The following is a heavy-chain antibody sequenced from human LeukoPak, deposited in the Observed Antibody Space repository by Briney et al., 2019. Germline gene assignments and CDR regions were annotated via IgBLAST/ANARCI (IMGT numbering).Heavy chain of an antibody. J-gene: IGHJ4*02. Sequence: QPGRSLRLPCAASRFTFSSYGMHWVRQAPDSVKGRFTISRDNSKNTLYLQMNSLRAEDTAIYYCAKDPQYESSVDYWGQGTLVTVSS. CDR1: RFTFSSYG. V-gene: IGHV3-30*18. CDR3: AKDPQYESSVDY. D-gene: IGHD6-6*01.